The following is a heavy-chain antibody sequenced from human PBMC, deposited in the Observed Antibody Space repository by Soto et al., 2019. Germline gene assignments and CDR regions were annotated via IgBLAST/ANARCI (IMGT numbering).Heavy chain of an antibody. CDR1: GGSISSDY. V-gene: IGHV4-59*01. CDR3: ARETGYMDV. J-gene: IGHJ6*03. Sequence: SETLSLTCTVSGGSISSDYWSWIRQPPGKGLEWIGYIYYSGSTNYNPSLKSRVTISVDTSKNQFSLKLSSVAAADTAVYYCARETGYMDVWGKGTTVTVSS. CDR2: IYYSGST.